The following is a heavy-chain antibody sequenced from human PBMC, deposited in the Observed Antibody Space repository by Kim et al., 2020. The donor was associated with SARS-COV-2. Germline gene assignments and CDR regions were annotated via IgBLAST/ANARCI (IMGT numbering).Heavy chain of an antibody. V-gene: IGHV4-61*03. CDR3: AREPAYGDYWDY. D-gene: IGHD4-17*01. CDR2: IYNSGST. J-gene: IGHJ4*02. CDR1: GDSVSSGNYY. Sequence: SETLSLTCTVSGDSVSSGNYYWNWIRQPPGKGLEWIGYIYNSGSTNYNPSLKSRVTISLDTSKNHFSLKLSSVTASDTAVYYCAREPAYGDYWDYWGQGTLVTVSS.